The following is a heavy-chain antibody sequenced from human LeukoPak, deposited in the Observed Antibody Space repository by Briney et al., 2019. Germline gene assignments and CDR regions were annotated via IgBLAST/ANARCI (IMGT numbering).Heavy chain of an antibody. V-gene: IGHV1-69*13. J-gene: IGHJ6*03. CDR2: IIPIFGTA. Sequence: SVKVSCKASGGTFSSYTISWVRQAPGQGLEWMGGIIPIFGTANYAQKFQGRVTITADESTSTAYMELSSLRSEDTAVYYCARDRYRYQLLHNYYYYMDVWGKGTTVTVSS. CDR3: ARDRYRYQLLHNYYYYMDV. D-gene: IGHD2-2*01. CDR1: GGTFSSYT.